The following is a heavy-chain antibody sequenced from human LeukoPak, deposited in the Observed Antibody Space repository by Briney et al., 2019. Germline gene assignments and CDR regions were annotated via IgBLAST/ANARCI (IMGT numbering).Heavy chain of an antibody. D-gene: IGHD3-16*01. CDR3: AGSSTGEFDY. V-gene: IGHV3-21*03. J-gene: IGHJ4*02. Sequence: PGGSLRLSCAASGFTFSSYTMNWVRQAPGKGLEWVSSISSSSNYIYYTDSVKGRFTISRDNAKNSLSLQMNSLRAEDTAVYYCAGSSTGEFDYWGQGTLVTVSS. CDR2: ISSSSNYI. CDR1: GFTFSSYT.